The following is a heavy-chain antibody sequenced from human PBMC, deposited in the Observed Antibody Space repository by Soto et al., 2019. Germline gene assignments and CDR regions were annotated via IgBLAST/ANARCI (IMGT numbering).Heavy chain of an antibody. D-gene: IGHD3-10*01. V-gene: IGHV1-3*01. Sequence: QVQLVQSGAEVKKPGASVKVSCKASGYTFTSYAMHWVRQAPGQRLEWMGWINAGNGNTKYSQKFQGRVTITRDTSASTAYMELSSLRSEDTAVYYCARGRVRGAQYGMDVWGQGTTVTVSS. J-gene: IGHJ6*02. CDR3: ARGRVRGAQYGMDV. CDR2: INAGNGNT. CDR1: GYTFTSYA.